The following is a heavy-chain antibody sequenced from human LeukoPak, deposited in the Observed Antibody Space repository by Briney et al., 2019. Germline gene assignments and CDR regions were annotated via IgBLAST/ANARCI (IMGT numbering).Heavy chain of an antibody. V-gene: IGHV4-34*01. CDR2: IDHSGST. CDR3: ATRPDIPATGPGWFDP. Sequence: SETLSLTCAVYGGSFSGYYWSWIRQPPGKGLEWVGEIDHSGSTTYNSSLKTRVTISVDSSKNQFSLKLSSVTVADTGVYYCATRPDIPATGPGWFDPWGQGTLVTVSS. D-gene: IGHD6-13*01. CDR1: GGSFSGYY. J-gene: IGHJ5*02.